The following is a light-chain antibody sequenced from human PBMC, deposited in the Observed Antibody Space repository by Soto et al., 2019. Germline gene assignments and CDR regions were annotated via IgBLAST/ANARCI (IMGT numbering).Light chain of an antibody. CDR3: QQYGTSPRT. CDR2: GAS. V-gene: IGKV3-20*01. Sequence: EIVLAQSPGTMSLSPGERVTPSCRGSQTVTRSYLAWYQQKPGQAPRLLIYGASIRATGIPDRFSGSGSGTDFTLTISRLEPEDFAVYYCQQYGTSPRTFGQGTKVDIK. CDR1: QTVTRSY. J-gene: IGKJ1*01.